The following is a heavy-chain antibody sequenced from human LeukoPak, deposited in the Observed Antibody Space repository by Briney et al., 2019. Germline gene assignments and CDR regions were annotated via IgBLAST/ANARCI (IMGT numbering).Heavy chain of an antibody. CDR1: GGSVSSSCCY. CDR2: TYYSGTT. D-gene: IGHD5-18*01. J-gene: IGHJ4*02. CDR3: ARRLTAIVAIDN. V-gene: IGHV4-39*01. Sequence: PSETLSLTCTVSGGSVSSSCCYWGWIRQPPGRGLEWIGTTYYSGTTYYNPSLKSRVTISVDTSKNQFSLMLSSVTAADTAVYYCARRLTAIVAIDNWGQGTLVTVSS.